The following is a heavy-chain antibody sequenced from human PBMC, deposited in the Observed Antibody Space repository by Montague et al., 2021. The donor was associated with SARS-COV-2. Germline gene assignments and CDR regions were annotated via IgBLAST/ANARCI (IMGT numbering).Heavy chain of an antibody. CDR1: GGSISSYY. D-gene: IGHD1-1*01. V-gene: IGHV4-59*08. J-gene: IGHJ4*02. CDR2: IYDSGST. Sequence: SEILSLTCTVSGGSISSYYWSWIRQPPGKGLEWIGYIYDSGSTNYKSSLKSRVTISVDTSKNQFSLKLNSVTAADTAVYYCARHRRSRYGNFDYWGQGTLVTVSS. CDR3: ARHRRSRYGNFDY.